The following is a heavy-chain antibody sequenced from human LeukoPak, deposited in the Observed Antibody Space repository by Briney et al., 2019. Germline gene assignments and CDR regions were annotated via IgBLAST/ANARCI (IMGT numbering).Heavy chain of an antibody. Sequence: SLRLSCAASGFTFSSYWMSWVRQAPGKGLAWVANIKQDGSEKYYVDSVKGRFTISRDNAKNSLYPQMNSLRAEDTAVYYCARDSPYYYYMDVWGKGTTVTVSS. CDR1: GFTFSSYW. V-gene: IGHV3-7*01. CDR3: ARDSPYYYYMDV. CDR2: IKQDGSEK. J-gene: IGHJ6*03.